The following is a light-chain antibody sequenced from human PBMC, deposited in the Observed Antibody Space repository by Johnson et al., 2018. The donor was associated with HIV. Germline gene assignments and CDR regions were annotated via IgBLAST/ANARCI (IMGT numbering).Light chain of an antibody. J-gene: IGLJ1*01. Sequence: QFVLTQPPSVSAAPGQKVTISCSGSSSDMGNYAVSWYQQLPGTAPKLLIYEDNKRPSGIPDRFSGSKSGATATLGITGLQTGDEADYYCGIWDASLSPLYVFGTGTTITGL. V-gene: IGLV1-51*02. CDR3: GIWDASLSPLYV. CDR1: SSDMGNYA. CDR2: EDN.